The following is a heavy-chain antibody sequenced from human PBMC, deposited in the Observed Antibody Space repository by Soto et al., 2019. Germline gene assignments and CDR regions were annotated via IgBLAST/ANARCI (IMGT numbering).Heavy chain of an antibody. V-gene: IGHV4-30-4*01. Sequence: QVQLQESGPGLVEPSQTLSLTCTVSGDSISSGYFWSWIRQSPGKGLEWIRHTWNSGTTYTNPSLGSRGTISIDTSRNQFSLRLTSVTAADTAVYYCARGPSADKIDYWGQGTLVTVSS. CDR3: ARGPSADKIDY. CDR1: GDSISSGYF. CDR2: TWNSGTT. J-gene: IGHJ4*02.